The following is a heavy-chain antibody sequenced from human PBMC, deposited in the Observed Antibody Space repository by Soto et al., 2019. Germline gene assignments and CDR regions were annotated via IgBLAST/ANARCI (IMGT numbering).Heavy chain of an antibody. J-gene: IGHJ6*02. D-gene: IGHD1-26*01. CDR2: ISYDGSNK. Sequence: LRLSFAASGFTFSSYAMHWVRQAPGKGREWVAVISYDGSNKYYADSVKGRFTISRDNSKNTLYLQMNSLRAEDTAVYYCARDVKMELARYYYYGMDVWGQGTTVTVSS. CDR3: ARDVKMELARYYYYGMDV. V-gene: IGHV3-30-3*01. CDR1: GFTFSSYA.